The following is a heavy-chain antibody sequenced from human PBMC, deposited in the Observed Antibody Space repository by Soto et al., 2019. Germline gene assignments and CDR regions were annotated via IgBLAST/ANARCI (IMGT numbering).Heavy chain of an antibody. J-gene: IGHJ5*02. CDR1: GGTFSSYA. CDR2: IVVGSGNT. D-gene: IGHD3-9*01. Sequence: GASVKVSCKASGGTFSSYAISWVRQAPGQRLEWIGKIVVGSGNTNYAQKFQERVTITRDMSTSTAYMELSSLRSEDTAFYYCAAFDPGPMGFDPWGQGTLVTVSS. CDR3: AAFDPGPMGFDP. V-gene: IGHV1-58*02.